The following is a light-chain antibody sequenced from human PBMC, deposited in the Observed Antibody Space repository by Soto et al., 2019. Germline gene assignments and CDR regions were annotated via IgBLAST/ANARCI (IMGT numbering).Light chain of an antibody. CDR1: QSVSSY. Sequence: EIVMTQSPATLSLSPGERATLSCRASQSVSSYLAWYQQKPGQAPRLLIYGASSRATGIPDRFSGSGSGTDFTLTISRLQPEDFAVYYCQQFATSPLTFGEGTKVDIK. J-gene: IGKJ4*01. CDR3: QQFATSPLT. CDR2: GAS. V-gene: IGKV3-20*01.